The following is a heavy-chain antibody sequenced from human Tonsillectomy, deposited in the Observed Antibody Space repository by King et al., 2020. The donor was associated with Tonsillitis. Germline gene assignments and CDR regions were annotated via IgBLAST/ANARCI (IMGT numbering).Heavy chain of an antibody. CDR3: ARDLTNYYDSGRYSGDAFDI. J-gene: IGHJ3*02. D-gene: IGHD3-22*01. V-gene: IGHV4-59*01. CDR2: IFNIGST. Sequence: VPLQESGPGLVKPSETLSLNCTVSGDSFSSYYWSWIRQPPGKGLEWIGYIFNIGSTNYNPSLKSRVTMSIDTSKNQFSLKLRSVTAADTAMYYCARDLTNYYDSGRYSGDAFDIWGQGTMVTVSS. CDR1: GDSFSSYY.